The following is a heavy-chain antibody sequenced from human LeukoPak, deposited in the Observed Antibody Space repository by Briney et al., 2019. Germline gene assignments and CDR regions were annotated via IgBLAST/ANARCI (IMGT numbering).Heavy chain of an antibody. CDR1: GYTFTTYN. CDR3: ASLKNYYDSSGYLVTDAFDI. CDR2: ISGYNGNT. Sequence: ASVKVSCKASGYTFTTYNINWVRQAPGQGLEWMGWISGYNGNTNYAQKLQGRVTMTTDTSTSTAYMELRSLEPDDTAVYYCASLKNYYDSSGYLVTDAFDIWGQGTMVTVSS. J-gene: IGHJ3*02. V-gene: IGHV1-18*01. D-gene: IGHD3-22*01.